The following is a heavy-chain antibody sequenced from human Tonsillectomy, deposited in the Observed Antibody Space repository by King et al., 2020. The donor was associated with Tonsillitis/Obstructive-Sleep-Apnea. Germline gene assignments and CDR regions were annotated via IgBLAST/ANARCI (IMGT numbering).Heavy chain of an antibody. CDR2: IFPGDSYT. V-gene: IGHV5-51*01. CDR1: GYTFTNYW. Sequence: VQLVESGAEVKKPGESLKISCKGSGYTFTNYWIGWVRQMPGKGLEWMGIIFPGDSYTRYSPSFEGQVTISADKTISTAYLQWSRLKASDTAMYYCSSLVVVTAVHDGVAFDIWGQGTMVTVSS. J-gene: IGHJ3*02. CDR3: SSLVVVTAVHDGVAFDI. D-gene: IGHD2-21*02.